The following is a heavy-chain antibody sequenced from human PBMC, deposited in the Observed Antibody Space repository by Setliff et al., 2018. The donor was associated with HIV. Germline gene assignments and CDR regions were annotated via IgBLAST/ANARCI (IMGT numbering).Heavy chain of an antibody. Sequence: PGGSLRLSCAASGFIFNNYAMSWVRQAPGKGLEWVSVISGSGGSTYVADSVKGRFTISRDNSKNTLYLQMNSLRVEDTAVYYCARETMYDSRGYLSHYFDYWGQGTPVTVSS. J-gene: IGHJ4*02. CDR2: ISGSGGST. CDR3: ARETMYDSRGYLSHYFDY. V-gene: IGHV3-23*01. CDR1: GFIFNNYA. D-gene: IGHD3-22*01.